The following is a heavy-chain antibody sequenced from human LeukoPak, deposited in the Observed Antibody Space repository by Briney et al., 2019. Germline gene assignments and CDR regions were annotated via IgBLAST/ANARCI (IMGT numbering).Heavy chain of an antibody. J-gene: IGHJ5*02. Sequence: GGSLRLSCAASGFTFSSYGMHWVRQAPGKGLEWVAVISYDGSNKYYADSVKGRFTISRDNSKNTLYLQMNSLRAEDTAVYYCAKAAGGIQLWPPWAWGQGTLVTVSS. CDR1: GFTFSSYG. CDR2: ISYDGSNK. D-gene: IGHD5-18*01. CDR3: AKAAGGIQLWPPWA. V-gene: IGHV3-30*18.